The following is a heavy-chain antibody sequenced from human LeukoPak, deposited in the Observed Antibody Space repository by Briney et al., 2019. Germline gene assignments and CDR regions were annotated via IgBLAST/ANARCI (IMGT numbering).Heavy chain of an antibody. CDR1: GGSFSGYY. J-gene: IGHJ6*03. D-gene: IGHD6-13*01. CDR2: INRSGST. CDR3: ARHSPYSSSWIYYYYYMDV. V-gene: IGHV4-34*01. Sequence: SETLSLTCAVYGGSFSGYYWSWIRQPPGKGLEWIGEINRSGSTNYNPSLKSRVTISVDTSKNQFSLKLSSVTAADTAVYYCARHSPYSSSWIYYYYYMDVWGKGTTVTVSS.